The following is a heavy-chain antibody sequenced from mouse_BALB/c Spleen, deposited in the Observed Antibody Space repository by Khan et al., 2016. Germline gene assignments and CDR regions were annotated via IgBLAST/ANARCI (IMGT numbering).Heavy chain of an antibody. CDR1: GYTFTTYT. CDR2: INPSSNYS. D-gene: IGHD2-1*01. V-gene: IGHV1-4*01. Sequence: QVQLQQSGAELARPGASVKMSCKASGYTFTTYTMQWVKQRPGQGLEWIGYINPSSNYSNYNQKFKDKATLTADKSSSTAYMQLSSLTSEDSAVYYCARGDGNNAYWGQWTLFTVSA. J-gene: IGHJ3*01. CDR3: ARGDGNNAY.